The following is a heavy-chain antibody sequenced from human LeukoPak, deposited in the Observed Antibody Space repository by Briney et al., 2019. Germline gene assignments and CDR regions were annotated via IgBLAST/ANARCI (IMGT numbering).Heavy chain of an antibody. CDR3: ANDLNRGHSMFYFDY. J-gene: IGHJ4*02. V-gene: IGHV1-2*02. D-gene: IGHD5-18*01. CDR1: GYTFTGYY. Sequence: GASVKVSCKASGYTFTGYYIHWVRQAPGQGLEWMGWINPNSGGTNYAQKFQGRVTMTSDTSISTAYMELSRLRSDDTAVYYCANDLNRGHSMFYFDYWGQGTLVTVSS. CDR2: INPNSGGT.